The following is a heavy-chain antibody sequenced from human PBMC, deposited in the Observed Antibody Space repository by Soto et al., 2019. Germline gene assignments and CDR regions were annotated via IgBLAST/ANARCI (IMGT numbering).Heavy chain of an antibody. CDR3: AKVRIAGTTREED. CDR2: LSPSGSDT. J-gene: IGHJ4*02. D-gene: IGHD1-7*01. V-gene: IGHV3-23*01. CDR1: GFTFSSHA. Sequence: GGSLRLSCAASGFTFSSHAMSWVRQAPGKGLEWVSSLSPSGSDTYYADSVKGRFTISRDNSQNTLFLQMNSLRAEDTAVYYCAKVRIAGTTREEDWGQGTLVTVSS.